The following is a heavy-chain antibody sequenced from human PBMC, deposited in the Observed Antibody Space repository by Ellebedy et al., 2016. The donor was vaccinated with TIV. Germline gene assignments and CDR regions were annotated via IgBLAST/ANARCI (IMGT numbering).Heavy chain of an antibody. CDR2: INTDESTT. J-gene: IGHJ4*02. D-gene: IGHD6-13*01. V-gene: IGHV3-74*01. CDR3: VRLRIAAAGRSFDY. Sequence: PGGSLRPSCAASGFTFNSFWMHWVRQAPGKGLVWVSRINTDESTTNYADSVKGRFTIPRDNAKNTLYLQMNSLRAEDTAVYYCVRLRIAAAGRSFDYWGQGTLVTVSS. CDR1: GFTFNSFW.